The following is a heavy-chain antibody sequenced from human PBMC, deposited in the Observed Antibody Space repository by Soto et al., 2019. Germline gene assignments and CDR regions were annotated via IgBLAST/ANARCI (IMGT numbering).Heavy chain of an antibody. D-gene: IGHD3-3*01. CDR2: ISGAALHT. Sequence: EVQLLDSGGGLVQPGGSLRLSCAASGFTFSSYAMHWVRQAPGKGLEWVSTISGAALHTYYADSVQGRFTISRDSSKRTVYLQMNSLSAADTAVYYCAKDLWSGRGGGIDYWGQGTLVTVSS. J-gene: IGHJ4*02. V-gene: IGHV3-23*01. CDR1: GFTFSSYA. CDR3: AKDLWSGRGGGIDY.